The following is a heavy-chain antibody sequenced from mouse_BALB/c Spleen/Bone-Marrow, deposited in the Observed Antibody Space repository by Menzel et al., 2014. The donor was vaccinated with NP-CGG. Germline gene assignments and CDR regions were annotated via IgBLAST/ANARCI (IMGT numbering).Heavy chain of an antibody. CDR2: INNNGGST. V-gene: IGHV5-6-3*01. Sequence: EVQRVESGGGLVQPGGSLKLSCAASGFTFSTYGMSWVRQTPDKRLELVASINNNGGSTYYPDSVKGRFTISRDNAKKTLYLQMSSLKSEDTAMYYCARDHVVGYWGQGTLVTVSA. J-gene: IGHJ3*01. CDR3: ARDHVVGY. CDR1: GFTFSTYG.